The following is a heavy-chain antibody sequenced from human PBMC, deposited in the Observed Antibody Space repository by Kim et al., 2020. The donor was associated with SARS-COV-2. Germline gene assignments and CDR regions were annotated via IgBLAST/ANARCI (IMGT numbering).Heavy chain of an antibody. CDR3: AKVFIAAAGTVTDAFDI. J-gene: IGHJ3*02. CDR2: ISWNSGSI. CDR1: GFTFDDYA. V-gene: IGHV3-9*01. D-gene: IGHD6-13*01. Sequence: GGSLRLSCAASGFTFDDYAMHWVRQAPGKGLEWVSGISWNSGSIGYADSVKGRFTISRDNAKNSLYLQMNSLRAEDTALYYCAKVFIAAAGTVTDAFDIWGQGKMVTVSS.